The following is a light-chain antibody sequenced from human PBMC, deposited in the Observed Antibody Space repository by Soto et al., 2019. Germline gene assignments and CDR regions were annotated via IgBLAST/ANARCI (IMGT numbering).Light chain of an antibody. J-gene: IGKJ3*01. CDR2: SAS. CDR1: QTISSS. V-gene: IGKV1-39*01. CDR3: QQSYSTPFT. Sequence: DIQMTQSPSSLSASVGDRVTITCRASQTISSSLNWYQQKPGKAPKLLIYSASSFQRGVPSRFSGSGSGTDFTLTISSLQPEDFATYFCQQSYSTPFTFGPGTKVDIK.